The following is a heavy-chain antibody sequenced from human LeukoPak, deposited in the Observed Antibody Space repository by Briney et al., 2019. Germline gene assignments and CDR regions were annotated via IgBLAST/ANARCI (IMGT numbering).Heavy chain of an antibody. CDR2: IYSGGST. D-gene: IGHD4-17*01. Sequence: PGGSLRLSCAASGFTVSSNFMSWVRQAPGKGLEWVSVIYSGGSTYYADSVKGRFTISRDNSKNTLYLQMNSLRVEDTAVYYCAKERTDYALDYWGQGTLVTVSS. CDR3: AKERTDYALDY. CDR1: GFTVSSNF. J-gene: IGHJ4*02. V-gene: IGHV3-66*01.